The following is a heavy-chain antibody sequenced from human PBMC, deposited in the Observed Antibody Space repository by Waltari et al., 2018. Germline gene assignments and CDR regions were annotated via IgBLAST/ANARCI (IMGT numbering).Heavy chain of an antibody. CDR2: INPNSGGT. J-gene: IGHJ6*02. CDR1: GYTFTGYY. D-gene: IGHD1-26*01. CDR3: ARDRSGASYYYYYGMDV. V-gene: IGHV1-2*06. Sequence: QVQLVQSGAEVKKPGASVKVSCKASGYTFTGYYMHWVRQAPGQGLEWMGRINPNSGGTNYAQKFQGRVTMTRDTSISTAYMELSRLRSDDTAVYYCARDRSGASYYYYYGMDVWGQGTTVTVSS.